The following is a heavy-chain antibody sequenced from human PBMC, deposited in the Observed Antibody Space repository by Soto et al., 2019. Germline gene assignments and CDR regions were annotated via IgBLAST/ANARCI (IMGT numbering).Heavy chain of an antibody. CDR1: GFSLSTSGVC. J-gene: IGHJ4*02. D-gene: IGHD6-19*01. Sequence: PTLVNPTQTLTLTCTFSGFSLSTSGVCVSWIRQPPGKALEWLARIDWDDDKYYSTSLKTRLTISKDTSKNQVVLTMTNMDPVDTATYYCARAPGEWLAIDYRGQGTLVTVSS. CDR2: IDWDDDK. V-gene: IGHV2-70*11. CDR3: ARAPGEWLAIDY.